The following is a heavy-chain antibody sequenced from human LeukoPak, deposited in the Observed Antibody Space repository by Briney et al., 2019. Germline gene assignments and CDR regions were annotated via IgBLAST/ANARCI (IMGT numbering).Heavy chain of an antibody. D-gene: IGHD2-2*01. Sequence: GASVKVSCKVSGYTLTELSMHWVRQAPGKGLEWMGGFDPEDGETIYAQKFQGRVTMTEDTSTDTAYMELSSLRSEDTAVYYCARPATYCSSTSCPLYYYYMDVWGKGTTVTVSS. CDR3: ARPATYCSSTSCPLYYYYMDV. CDR1: GYTLTELS. J-gene: IGHJ6*03. V-gene: IGHV1-24*01. CDR2: FDPEDGET.